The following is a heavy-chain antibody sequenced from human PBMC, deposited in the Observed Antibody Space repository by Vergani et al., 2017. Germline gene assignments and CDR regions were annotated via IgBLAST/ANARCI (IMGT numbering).Heavy chain of an antibody. CDR2: NYSGGST. V-gene: IGHV3-66*02. Sequence: ELQLVESGGGFFQPGGSLRLSCAASGFTVSSNYMSWVRQAPGKGLEWVSVNYSGGSTYSADSVKCRFTISRDNSKNTLYLQMNSLRAEDTAVYYCARDRAVTQILYYYYYGIDVWGQGTTVTVSS. CDR1: GFTVSSNY. CDR3: ARDRAVTQILYYYYYGIDV. J-gene: IGHJ6*02. D-gene: IGHD4-17*01.